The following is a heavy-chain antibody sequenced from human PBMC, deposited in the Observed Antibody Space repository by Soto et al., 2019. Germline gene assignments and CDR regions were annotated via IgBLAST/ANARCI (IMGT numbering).Heavy chain of an antibody. CDR2: INQDGSEK. J-gene: IGHJ4*02. CDR1: GFTFSTYW. V-gene: IGHV3-7*01. CDR3: SRSLNS. Sequence: GGSLRLSCAASGFTFSTYWMDWVRQTPGKGLEWVANINQDGSEKNYVDSVKGRFTIYRDNAKNSLYLQMSSLTAEDSALYYCSRSLNSWGQGTLVTVSS.